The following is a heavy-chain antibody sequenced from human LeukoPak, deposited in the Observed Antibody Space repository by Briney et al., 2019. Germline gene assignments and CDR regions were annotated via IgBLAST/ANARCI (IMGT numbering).Heavy chain of an antibody. Sequence: PGGSLRLSCAASGFTFDDYAMHWVRQAPGKGLEWVSGISWNSGSIGYADSVKGRFTISRDNAKNSLYLQMNSLRAEDTAVYYCARGSPFDWLRFDYWGQGTLVTVSS. CDR2: ISWNSGSI. V-gene: IGHV3-9*01. J-gene: IGHJ4*02. CDR1: GFTFDDYA. D-gene: IGHD3-9*01. CDR3: ARGSPFDWLRFDY.